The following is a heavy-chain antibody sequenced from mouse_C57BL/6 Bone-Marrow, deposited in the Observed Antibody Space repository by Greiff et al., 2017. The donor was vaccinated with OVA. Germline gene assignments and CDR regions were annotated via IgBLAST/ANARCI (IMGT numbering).Heavy chain of an antibody. CDR1: GYTFTSYW. J-gene: IGHJ1*03. V-gene: IGHV1-53*01. D-gene: IGHD2-4*01. Sequence: VKLQQPGTELVKPGASVKLSCKASGYTFTSYWMHWVKQRPGQGLEWIGNINPSNGGTNYNEKFKSKATLTVDKSSSTAYMQLSSLTSEDSAVYYCARMNDYIYWYFDVWGTGTTVTVSS. CDR2: INPSNGGT. CDR3: ARMNDYIYWYFDV.